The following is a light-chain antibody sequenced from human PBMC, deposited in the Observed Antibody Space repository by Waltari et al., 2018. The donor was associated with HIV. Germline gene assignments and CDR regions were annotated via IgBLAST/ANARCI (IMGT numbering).Light chain of an antibody. V-gene: IGLV1-44*01. J-gene: IGLJ3*02. Sequence: QSVMTQPPSASATPGQTVTISCSGSSSNIGTNTANWYQQLPGTAPKLLIYHNHQRPSGVPDRFSGSKSGTSASLAISGLQSEDEAAYYCAAWDVSLSGLWVFGGGTKLTVL. CDR2: HNH. CDR3: AAWDVSLSGLWV. CDR1: SSNIGTNT.